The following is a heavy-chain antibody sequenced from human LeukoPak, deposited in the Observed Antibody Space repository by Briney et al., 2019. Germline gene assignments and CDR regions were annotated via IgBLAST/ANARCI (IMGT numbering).Heavy chain of an antibody. CDR2: IYGDGGST. CDR1: GFTFEDYA. V-gene: IGHV3-43*02. Sequence: GGSLRLSCAASGFTFEDYAMHWVRQAPGKGLEWVCLIYGDGGSTYYADSVKGRFTISRDNAKNSLYLQMNSLRAEDTAVYYCARVGTYLKYYYDSSGLPWDAFDIWGQGTMVTVSS. J-gene: IGHJ3*02. CDR3: ARVGTYLKYYYDSSGLPWDAFDI. D-gene: IGHD3-22*01.